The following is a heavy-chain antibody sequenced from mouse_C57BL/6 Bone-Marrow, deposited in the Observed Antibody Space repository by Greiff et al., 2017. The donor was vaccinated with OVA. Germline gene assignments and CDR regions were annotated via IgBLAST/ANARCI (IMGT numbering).Heavy chain of an antibody. Sequence: EVQGVESGGGLVKPGGSLKLSCAASGFTFSDYGMHWVRQAPEKGLEWVAYISSGSSTIYYADTVKGRFTISRDNAKNTLFLQMTSVRSEDTAMYYCARSIYDGYHWFAYWGQGTLVTVSA. CDR3: ARSIYDGYHWFAY. V-gene: IGHV5-17*01. J-gene: IGHJ3*01. CDR2: ISSGSSTI. CDR1: GFTFSDYG. D-gene: IGHD2-3*01.